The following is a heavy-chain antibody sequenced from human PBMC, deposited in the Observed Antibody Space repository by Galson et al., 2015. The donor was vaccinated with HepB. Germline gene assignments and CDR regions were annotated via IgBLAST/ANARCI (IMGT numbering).Heavy chain of an antibody. CDR2: IVVGSGNT. V-gene: IGHV1-58*01. CDR3: AADRGYSSSSSDYYYGMDV. D-gene: IGHD6-6*01. J-gene: IGHJ6*02. CDR1: GFTFTSSA. Sequence: SVKVSCKASGFTFTSSAVQWVRQARGQRLEWIGWIVVGSGNTNYAQKFQERVTITRDMSTSTAYMELSSLRSEDTAVYYCAADRGYSSSSSDYYYGMDVWGQGTTVTVSS.